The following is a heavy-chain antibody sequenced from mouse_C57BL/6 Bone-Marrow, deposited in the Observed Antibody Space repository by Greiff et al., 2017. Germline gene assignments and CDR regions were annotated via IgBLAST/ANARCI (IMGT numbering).Heavy chain of an antibody. CDR2: IWRGGST. D-gene: IGHD1-1*01. CDR3: GKEGEFDSSDGYYAMDY. Sequence: VQLQQSGPGLVQPSQSLSITCPVSGFSFTSYGVHWVRQSPGKGLEWLGVIWRGGSTDYNAASMSRLNITKNNSKSQVFFTMNSLQADDTAIYYCGKEGEFDSSDGYYAMDYWGQGTSVTVSA. V-gene: IGHV2-5*01. J-gene: IGHJ4*01. CDR1: GFSFTSYG.